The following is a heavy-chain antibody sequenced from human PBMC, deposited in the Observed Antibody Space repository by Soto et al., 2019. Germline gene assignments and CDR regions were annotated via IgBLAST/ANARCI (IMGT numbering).Heavy chain of an antibody. V-gene: IGHV1-18*04. J-gene: IGHJ6*02. CDR2: ISAYNGNT. CDR3: AREGVGIAAAGTYLDYYYYYGMDV. Sequence: QVQLVQSGAEVKKPGASVKVSCKASGYTFTSYGISWVRQAPGQGLEWMGWISAYNGNTNYAQKLQGRVTMTTDTSTSTAYMELRSLRSDDTAVYYCAREGVGIAAAGTYLDYYYYYGMDVWGQGTTVTVSS. D-gene: IGHD6-13*01. CDR1: GYTFTSYG.